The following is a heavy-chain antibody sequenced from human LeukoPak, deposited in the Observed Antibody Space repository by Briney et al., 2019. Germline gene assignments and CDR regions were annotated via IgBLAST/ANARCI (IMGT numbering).Heavy chain of an antibody. CDR1: GGSFSGYY. D-gene: IGHD3-9*01. Sequence: SETLSLTCAVYGGSFSGYYWSWIRQPPGKGLEWIGEINHSGSTNYNPSLKSRVTISVDTSKNQFSLELSSVTAADTAVYYCARLGYYDILTGCSYPRGMDVWGQGTTVTVSS. CDR3: ARLGYYDILTGCSYPRGMDV. J-gene: IGHJ6*02. V-gene: IGHV4-34*01. CDR2: INHSGST.